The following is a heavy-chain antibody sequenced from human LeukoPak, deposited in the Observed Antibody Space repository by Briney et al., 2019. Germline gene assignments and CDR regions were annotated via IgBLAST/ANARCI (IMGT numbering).Heavy chain of an antibody. CDR2: IKQDGSEK. V-gene: IGHV3-7*01. D-gene: IGHD3-10*01. Sequence: GGSLRLSCAASGFTFSSYWMSWVRQAPGKGLEWVANIKQDGSEKYYVDSVKGRFTISRDNAKNSLYLQMNSLRAEDTAVYYCARDFFSLWFGGKYYFDYWGQGTLVTVSS. J-gene: IGHJ4*02. CDR3: ARDFFSLWFGGKYYFDY. CDR1: GFTFSSYW.